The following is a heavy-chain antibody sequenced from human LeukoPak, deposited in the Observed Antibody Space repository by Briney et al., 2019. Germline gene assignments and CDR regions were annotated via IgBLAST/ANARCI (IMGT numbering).Heavy chain of an antibody. Sequence: GGSLRLSCAASGFTFSSYAMNWVRQAPGKGLEWVSGISGSGGSTYYADSVKGRFTISRDNSKNTLYLQMNSLRAEDTAVYYCAKDGFGSYSSTFYYFDYWGRGTLVTVSS. D-gene: IGHD6-13*01. J-gene: IGHJ4*02. V-gene: IGHV3-23*01. CDR2: ISGSGGST. CDR3: AKDGFGSYSSTFYYFDY. CDR1: GFTFSSYA.